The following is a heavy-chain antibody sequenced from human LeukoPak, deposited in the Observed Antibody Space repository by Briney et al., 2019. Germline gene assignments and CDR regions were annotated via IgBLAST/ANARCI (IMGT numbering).Heavy chain of an antibody. CDR2: ISGSGGST. V-gene: IGHV3-23*01. CDR1: GFTLSSYA. CDR3: AKRFYCSSTSCSRRSFDY. J-gene: IGHJ4*02. D-gene: IGHD2-2*01. Sequence: PGGSLRLSCAAYGFTLSSYAMSWVRQAPGKGLEWVSAISGSGGSTYYADSVKGRFTISRDNSKNTLYLQMNSLRAEDTAVYYCAKRFYCSSTSCSRRSFDYWGQGTLVTVSS.